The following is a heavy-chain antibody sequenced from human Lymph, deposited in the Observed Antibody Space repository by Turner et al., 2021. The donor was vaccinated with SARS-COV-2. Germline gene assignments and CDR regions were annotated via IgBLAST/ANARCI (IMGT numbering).Heavy chain of an antibody. CDR2: IWYDGSNK. CDR1: GFTVCSLG. CDR3: ARVKGYNGYDLRYYYGMDV. V-gene: IGHV3-33*01. Sequence: QVQLVESGGGVVQPGGSLRPSCAASGFTVCSLGMHWVRRAPGKGLEWVAVIWYDGSNKYYADSVKGRFTISRDNSKNTLYLKMNSLRAEDTAVYYCARVKGYNGYDLRYYYGMDVWGQGTTVTVSS. D-gene: IGHD5-12*01. J-gene: IGHJ6*02.